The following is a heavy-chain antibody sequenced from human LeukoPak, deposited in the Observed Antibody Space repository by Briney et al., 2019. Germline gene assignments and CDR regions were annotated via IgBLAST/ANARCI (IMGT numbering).Heavy chain of an antibody. Sequence: ASVKVSCKASGYTFTNYGISWVRQAPGQGLEWMGWISVYNGNTNYAQKLQGRVTMTTDTSTSTAYMELRSLRSDDTAVYYCARDRYPRRNDAFDIWGQGTMVTVSS. CDR3: ARDRYPRRNDAFDI. J-gene: IGHJ3*02. V-gene: IGHV1-18*01. D-gene: IGHD1-1*01. CDR1: GYTFTNYG. CDR2: ISVYNGNT.